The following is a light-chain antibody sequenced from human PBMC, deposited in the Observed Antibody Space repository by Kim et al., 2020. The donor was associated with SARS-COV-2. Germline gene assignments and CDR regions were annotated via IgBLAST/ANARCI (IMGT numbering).Light chain of an antibody. J-gene: IGKJ1*01. CDR1: QTVSSS. V-gene: IGKV3-15*01. CDR2: GAS. CDR3: QQYYNWPRT. Sequence: LSPGERVTLSCRASQTVSSSLAWYQQKPGQAPRLLIYGASSRATGIPARFSGSASGTEFTLTISSLQSEDFAVYYCQQYYNWPRTFGQGTKVDIK.